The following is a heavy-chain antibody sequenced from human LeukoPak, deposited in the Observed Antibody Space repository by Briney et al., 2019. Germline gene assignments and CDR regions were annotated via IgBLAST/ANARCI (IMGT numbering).Heavy chain of an antibody. D-gene: IGHD3-22*01. Sequence: SETLSLTSTVSGGSVSSSSYYWGWLRQPPGKGLEWIGNIYYSGSTYYNPSLKSRVTISVDTSKNQFSLKLSSVTAADAAMYYCARHPYYYYDPNGYYYFDYWGQGTLVTVSS. CDR2: IYYSGST. V-gene: IGHV4-39*01. CDR1: GGSVSSSSYY. CDR3: ARHPYYYYDPNGYYYFDY. J-gene: IGHJ4*02.